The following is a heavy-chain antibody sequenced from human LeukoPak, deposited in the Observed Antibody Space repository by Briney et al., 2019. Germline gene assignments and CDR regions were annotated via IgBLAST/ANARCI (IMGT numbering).Heavy chain of an antibody. J-gene: IGHJ4*02. CDR1: GFAFSAYW. V-gene: IGHV3-74*01. CDR2: ITTDGSDS. CDR3: ATSKDGLGDY. Sequence: GGSLRLSYEVSGFAFSAYWMSWVRQAPGKGLEWVSRITTDGSDSGYADPVKGRFTVSRDNAKNTLYLQMNSLRVEDTAMYYCATSKDGLGDYWGRGTLVTVSS. D-gene: IGHD3/OR15-3a*01.